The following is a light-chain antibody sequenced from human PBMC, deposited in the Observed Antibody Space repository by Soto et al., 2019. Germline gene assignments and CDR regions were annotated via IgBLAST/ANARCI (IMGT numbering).Light chain of an antibody. J-gene: IGKJ4*01. CDR1: QGIRNN. CDR3: LQDYSYPLS. V-gene: IGKV1-6*02. CDR2: ATS. Sequence: AIQMTQSPSSLSASVGNRVTITCRASQGIRNNLGWYQQKPGKAPHLLIYATSTLQSGVPSRFSGSGSDTDFTLTIDSLQPEDFATYYCLQDYSYPLSFGGGTKVEIK.